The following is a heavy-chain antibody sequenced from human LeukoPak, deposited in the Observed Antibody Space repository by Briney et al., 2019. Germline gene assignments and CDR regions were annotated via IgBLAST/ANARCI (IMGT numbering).Heavy chain of an antibody. V-gene: IGHV3-23*01. Sequence: GGSLRLSCAASGFTFSSYAMSWVRQVPGKGLEWVSAISGSGGSTYYADSVKGRFTISRDNSKNTLYLQMNSLRAEDTAVYYCAKTGESRPNYDDAFDIWGQGTMVTVSS. CDR1: GFTFSSYA. CDR3: AKTGESRPNYDDAFDI. J-gene: IGHJ3*02. D-gene: IGHD3-10*01. CDR2: ISGSGGST.